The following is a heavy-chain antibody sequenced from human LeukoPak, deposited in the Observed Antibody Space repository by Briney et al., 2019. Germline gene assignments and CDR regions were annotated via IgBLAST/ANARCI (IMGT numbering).Heavy chain of an antibody. CDR3: ARDMTTVVTYADAFDI. J-gene: IGHJ3*02. Sequence: SQTLSLTCAISGDSVSSNSAAWNWIRQCPSRGLEWLGRTYYRSKWYNDYAVSVKSRITINPDTSKNQFSLQLNSVTPEDTAVYYCARDMTTVVTYADAFDIWGQGTMVTVSS. V-gene: IGHV6-1*01. CDR1: GDSVSSNSAA. CDR2: TYYRSKWYN. D-gene: IGHD4-23*01.